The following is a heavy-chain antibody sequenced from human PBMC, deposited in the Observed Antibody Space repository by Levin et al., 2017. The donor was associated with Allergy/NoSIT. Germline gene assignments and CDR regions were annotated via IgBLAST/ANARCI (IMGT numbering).Heavy chain of an antibody. CDR3: AKDMTLAVAGTGFDC. CDR1: GFTFDDYA. D-gene: IGHD6-19*01. Sequence: SLKISCAASGFTFDDYAMHWVRQAPGKGLEWVSGISWNSRTIGYADSVKGRFTISRDNAKNSLYLQMNSLRVEDTAFYYCAKDMTLAVAGTGFDCWGQGTLVTVSS. V-gene: IGHV3-9*01. CDR2: ISWNSRTI. J-gene: IGHJ4*02.